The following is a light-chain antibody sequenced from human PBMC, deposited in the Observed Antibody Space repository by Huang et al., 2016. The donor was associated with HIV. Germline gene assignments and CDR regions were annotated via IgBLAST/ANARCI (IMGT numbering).Light chain of an antibody. V-gene: IGKV1-27*01. Sequence: DIQMTQSPSSLSASVGYSVTITCRASQDIDNYLAWYHQKPGKVTKLLIFAASALKSGVPPRFSGSGSGTHFSLNISSLQPEDVATYYCQKDNIAPITFGQGTRLEI. CDR3: QKDNIAPIT. CDR2: AAS. CDR1: QDIDNY. J-gene: IGKJ5*01.